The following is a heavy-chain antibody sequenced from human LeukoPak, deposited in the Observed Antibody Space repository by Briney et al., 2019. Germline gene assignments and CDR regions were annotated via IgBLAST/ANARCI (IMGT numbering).Heavy chain of an antibody. CDR1: GFTFDDYA. Sequence: PRGSLRLSCAASGFTFDDYAMHWVRQAPGKGLEWVSGISWNSGNIGYADSVKGRFTISRDNAKNSLYLQMNSLRAEDTAVYYCAKDRLRSLWFGGNWFDPWGQGTLVTVSS. CDR2: ISWNSGNI. J-gene: IGHJ5*02. CDR3: AKDRLRSLWFGGNWFDP. V-gene: IGHV3-9*01. D-gene: IGHD3-10*01.